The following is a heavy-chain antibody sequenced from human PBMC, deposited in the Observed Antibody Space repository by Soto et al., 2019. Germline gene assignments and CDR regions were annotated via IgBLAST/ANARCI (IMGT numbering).Heavy chain of an antibody. D-gene: IGHD2-21*02. J-gene: IGHJ2*01. CDR2: ISYDGSNK. CDR1: GFTFSSYA. Sequence: QVQLVESGGGVVQPGRSLRLSCAASGFTFSSYAMHWVRQAPGKGLEWVAVISYDGSNKYYADSVKGRFTISRDNSKNTLYLQMNSLRAEDTAMYYCAREGDGPFWYFDLWGRGTLVTVSS. V-gene: IGHV3-30-3*01. CDR3: AREGDGPFWYFDL.